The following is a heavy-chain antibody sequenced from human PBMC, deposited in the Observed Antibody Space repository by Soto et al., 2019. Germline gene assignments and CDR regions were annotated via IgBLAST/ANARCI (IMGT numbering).Heavy chain of an antibody. CDR1: GGTFSSYA. V-gene: IGHV1-69*12. J-gene: IGHJ6*02. Sequence: QVQLVQSGAEVKKPGSSVKVSCKASGGTFSSYAISWVRQAPGQGLEWMGGIIPIFGTANYAQKFQGRVTITADESTSTAYRERSSLRSEDTAVYYCARAIYGYYYYGMDVWGQGTTVTVSS. CDR2: IIPIFGTA. D-gene: IGHD2-2*02. CDR3: ARAIYGYYYYGMDV.